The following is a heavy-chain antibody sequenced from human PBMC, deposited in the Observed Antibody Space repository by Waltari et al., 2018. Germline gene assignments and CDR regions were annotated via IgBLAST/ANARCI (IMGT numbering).Heavy chain of an antibody. CDR3: ARSQGYCSGGSCYGPPWNWFDP. CDR2: IIPTLGTG. V-gene: IGHV1-69*01. CDR1: GGTFSSYA. D-gene: IGHD2-15*01. Sequence: QVQLVQSGAEVKKPGSSVKVSCKASGGTFSSYAISWVRQAPGQGLEWMGGIIPTLGTGNYAQKFQGRVTITADESTSTAYMELSSLRSEDTAVYYCARSQGYCSGGSCYGPPWNWFDPWGQGTLVTVSS. J-gene: IGHJ5*02.